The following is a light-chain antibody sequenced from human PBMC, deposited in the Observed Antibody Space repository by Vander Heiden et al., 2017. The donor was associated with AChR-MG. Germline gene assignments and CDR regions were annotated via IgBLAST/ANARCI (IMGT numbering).Light chain of an antibody. CDR3: QQYEALPFT. V-gene: IGKV1-33*01. CDR2: DAS. CDR1: RDIRKF. J-gene: IGKJ3*01. Sequence: DIQMTQSPSSSSASVGDRVTITCQASRDIRKFLNWYQQKPGKAPKLLIYDASNLATGVPSRFGGSGSGTYFTLTISSLQPEDLATYFCQQYEALPFTFGHGTTVDLK.